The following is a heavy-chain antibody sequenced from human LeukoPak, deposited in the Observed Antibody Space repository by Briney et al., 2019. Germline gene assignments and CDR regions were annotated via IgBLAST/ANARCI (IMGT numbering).Heavy chain of an antibody. Sequence: KPSETLSLTCAVYGGSFSGYYWSWIRQPPGKGLEWIGEINHSGSTNYNPSLKSRVTISVDTSKNQFSLKLSSVTAADTAVDYCARGGYGGYVFCSDPGGREPLVPVSS. V-gene: IGHV4-34*01. J-gene: IGHJ5*02. D-gene: IGHD5-12*01. CDR1: GGSFSGYY. CDR2: INHSGST. CDR3: ARGGYGGYVFCSDP.